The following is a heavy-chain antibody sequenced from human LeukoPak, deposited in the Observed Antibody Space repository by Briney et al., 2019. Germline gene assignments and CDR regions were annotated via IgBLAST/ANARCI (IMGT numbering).Heavy chain of an antibody. CDR2: IYTTGST. V-gene: IGHV4-4*07. D-gene: IGHD3-10*01. Sequence: SETLSLTCTVSGGSIKDYYWTWIRQPAGKGLEWIGRIYTTGSTNYNPSLQSRVTMSVDTSKNQFSLKLTPVTAADTAMYYCARDRFGYYFDYWGQGTLVTVSS. CDR3: ARDRFGYYFDY. J-gene: IGHJ4*02. CDR1: GGSIKDYY.